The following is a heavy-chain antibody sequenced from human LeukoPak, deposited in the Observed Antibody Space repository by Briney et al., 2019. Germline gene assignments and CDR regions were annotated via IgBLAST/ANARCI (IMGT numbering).Heavy chain of an antibody. CDR1: GYTFTGYY. J-gene: IGHJ3*02. CDR2: INPNSGGT. Sequence: ASVKVSCKASGYTFTGYYMHWVRQAPGQGLEWMGWINPNSGGTNYAQEFQGRVTMTRDTSISTGYMELSRLRSDDTAVYYCARPIRGSYVEDVFDIWGQGTMITVSA. D-gene: IGHD1-26*01. CDR3: ARPIRGSYVEDVFDI. V-gene: IGHV1-2*02.